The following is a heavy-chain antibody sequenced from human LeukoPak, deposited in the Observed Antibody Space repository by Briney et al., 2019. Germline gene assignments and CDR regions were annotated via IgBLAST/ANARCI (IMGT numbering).Heavy chain of an antibody. CDR3: ARADFWSGHGAPFDY. CDR1: GFTFSSYS. J-gene: IGHJ4*02. CDR2: ISSSSSYI. D-gene: IGHD3-3*01. Sequence: PGGSLRLSCAASGFTFSSYSMNWVRQAPGKGLEWVSSISSSSSYIYYADSVKGRFTISRDNAKSSLYLQMNSLRAEDTAVYYCARADFWSGHGAPFDYWGQGTLVTVSS. V-gene: IGHV3-21*01.